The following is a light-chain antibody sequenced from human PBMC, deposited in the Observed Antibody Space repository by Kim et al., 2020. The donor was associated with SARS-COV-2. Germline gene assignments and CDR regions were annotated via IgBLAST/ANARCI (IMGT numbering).Light chain of an antibody. Sequence: VAPGERATLSCRASQSISINLAWCQQKPGPAPRLLIYGASTRATGVPARFSGSGSGTEFTLTVSSLQSEDFAVYYCQQYNKWPTFGGGTKVDIK. CDR2: GAS. CDR1: QSISIN. J-gene: IGKJ4*01. V-gene: IGKV3-15*01. CDR3: QQYNKWPT.